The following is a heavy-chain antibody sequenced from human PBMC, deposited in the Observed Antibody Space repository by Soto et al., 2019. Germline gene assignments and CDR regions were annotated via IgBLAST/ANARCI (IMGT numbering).Heavy chain of an antibody. CDR2: ISAYNGNT. CDR1: GYTFTNYA. J-gene: IGHJ5*02. CDR3: ARYGSSWFDP. D-gene: IGHD3-10*01. Sequence: VKVSCKASGYTFTNYAMHWVRQAPGQGLEWMGWISAYNGNTNYAQKLQGRVTMTTDTSTSTAYMELRSLRSDDTAVYYCARYGSSWFDPWGQGTLVTVS. V-gene: IGHV1-18*01.